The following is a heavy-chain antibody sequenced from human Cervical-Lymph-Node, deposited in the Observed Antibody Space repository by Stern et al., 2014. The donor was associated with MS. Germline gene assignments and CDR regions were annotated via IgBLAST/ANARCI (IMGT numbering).Heavy chain of an antibody. CDR3: ATGGSRYFDY. V-gene: IGHV1-69*01. D-gene: IGHD3-16*01. CDR2: IVPVFPAT. J-gene: IGHJ4*02. CDR1: GGTFSTYT. Sequence: QVQLVQSGAEVKKPGSSVKVSCKASGGTFSTYTFSWVRQAPGQGLEWMGGIVPVFPATNYAHKFKGRVTISADASTSTAYLDLTSLILEDTAVHYCATGGSRYFDYWGQGTLVTVSS.